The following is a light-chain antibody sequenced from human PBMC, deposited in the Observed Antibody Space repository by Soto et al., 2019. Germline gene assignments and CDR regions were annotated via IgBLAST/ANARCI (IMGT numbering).Light chain of an antibody. CDR1: QSVSSSY. CDR2: GAS. Sequence: EIVLTQSPGTLSLSPGERATLSCRASQSVSSSYLAWYQQKPGQAPRLLIYGASSRATGIPDRFSGSGSGTDFTLTINRLEPEDFAVYSCQQYGSSPLTFGQGTRLEIK. J-gene: IGKJ5*01. CDR3: QQYGSSPLT. V-gene: IGKV3-20*01.